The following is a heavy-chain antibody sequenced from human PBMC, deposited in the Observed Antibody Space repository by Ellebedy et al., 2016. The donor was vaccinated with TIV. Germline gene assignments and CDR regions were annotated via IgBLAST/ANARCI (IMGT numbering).Heavy chain of an antibody. CDR3: ARARIAATRDGMDV. CDR1: GYTFTGYY. D-gene: IGHD6-13*01. J-gene: IGHJ6*02. Sequence: ASVKVSCKASGYTFTGYYMHWVRQAPGQGLEWMGWINPNSGGTNYAQKFQGRVTMTRDTSISTAYMELSRLRSDDTAVYYCARARIAATRDGMDVWGQGTTVTVSS. V-gene: IGHV1-2*02. CDR2: INPNSGGT.